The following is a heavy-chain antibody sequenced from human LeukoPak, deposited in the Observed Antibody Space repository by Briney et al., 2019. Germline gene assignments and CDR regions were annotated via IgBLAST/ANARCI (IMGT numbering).Heavy chain of an antibody. CDR3: AKDGDSSGYYLDY. J-gene: IGHJ4*02. V-gene: IGHV3-23*01. CDR1: GFTFSSYA. Sequence: GGSLRLSCAASGFTFSSYAMSWVRQAPGKGREGVSAISGSGGSTYYADSVKGRFTISRDNSKNTLYLQMNSLRAEDTAVYYCAKDGDSSGYYLDYWGQGTLVTVSS. CDR2: ISGSGGST. D-gene: IGHD3-22*01.